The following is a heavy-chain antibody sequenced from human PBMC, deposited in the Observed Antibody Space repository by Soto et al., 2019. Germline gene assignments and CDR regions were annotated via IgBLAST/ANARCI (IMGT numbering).Heavy chain of an antibody. CDR1: GGTFSSYA. D-gene: IGHD6-19*01. CDR3: ARDPGQWPNWFDP. V-gene: IGHV1-69*13. Sequence: SVKVSCKDSGGTFSSYAISWVRQAPGQGLEWMGGIIPIFGTANYAQKFQGRVTITADESTSTAYMELSSLRSEDTAVYYCARDPGQWPNWFDPWGQGTLVTVSS. J-gene: IGHJ5*02. CDR2: IIPIFGTA.